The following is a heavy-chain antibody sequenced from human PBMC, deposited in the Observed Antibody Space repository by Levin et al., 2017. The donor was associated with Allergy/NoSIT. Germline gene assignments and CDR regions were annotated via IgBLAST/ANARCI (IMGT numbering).Heavy chain of an antibody. CDR3: ASLAVADAFDI. D-gene: IGHD6-19*01. Sequence: LSLTCAASGFTFSSSWMSWVRQAPGKGLEWVANIKQDGSEKYYVDSVKGRFTISRDNAKNSLYLQMNSLRAEDTAVYYCASLAVADAFDIWGQGTMVTVSS. V-gene: IGHV3-7*01. CDR1: GFTFSSSW. J-gene: IGHJ3*02. CDR2: IKQDGSEK.